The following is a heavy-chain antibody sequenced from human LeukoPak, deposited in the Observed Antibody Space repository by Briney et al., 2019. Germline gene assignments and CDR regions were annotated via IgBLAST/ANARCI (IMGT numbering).Heavy chain of an antibody. Sequence: GGSLRLSCAASGFTFANSWMAWVRQAPGRGLEWVANIKQDGSTKHYADSLKGRFTISRDNPKNSLFLQMNNLRADDTAIYYCTRDTIGSLDYWGQGILVTVAS. V-gene: IGHV3-7*01. CDR1: GFTFANSW. D-gene: IGHD1-26*01. CDR3: TRDTIGSLDY. J-gene: IGHJ4*02. CDR2: IKQDGSTK.